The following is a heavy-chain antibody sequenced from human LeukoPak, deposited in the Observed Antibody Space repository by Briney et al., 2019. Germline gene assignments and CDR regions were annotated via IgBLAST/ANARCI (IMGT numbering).Heavy chain of an antibody. Sequence: ASVKVSCKASGYTFTGHYMHWVRQAPGQGPEWMGWINPNSGGTSSAQKFQGRVTMTRDTSISTAYLELSRLRSDDTAVYYCARPGGDGYGGVGSYYFDYWGQGTLVTVSS. V-gene: IGHV1-2*02. CDR2: INPNSGGT. J-gene: IGHJ4*02. CDR1: GYTFTGHY. D-gene: IGHD5-24*01. CDR3: ARPGGDGYGGVGSYYFDY.